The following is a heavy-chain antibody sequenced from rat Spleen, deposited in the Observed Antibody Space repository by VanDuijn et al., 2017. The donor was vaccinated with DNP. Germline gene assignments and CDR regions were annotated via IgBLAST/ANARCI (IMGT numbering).Heavy chain of an antibody. J-gene: IGHJ3*01. CDR1: GFTFSDSY. D-gene: IGHD1-2*01. V-gene: IGHV5-20*01. CDR2: ITSDGVST. Sequence: EVQLVESGGGLMQPGRSLKLSCAASGFTFSDSYMAWVRQAPTKGLEWVASITSDGVSTYYRDSVKGRFTISRDNAKSSLYLQMVSLRSEDTATYFFTIIYSSYISPFAYWGQGTLVTVSS. CDR3: TIIYSSYISPFAY.